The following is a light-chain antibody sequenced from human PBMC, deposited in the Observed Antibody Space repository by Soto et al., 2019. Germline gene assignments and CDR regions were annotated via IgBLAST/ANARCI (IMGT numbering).Light chain of an antibody. CDR1: NIGSKN. Sequence: SYELTQPLSVSVALGQTARITCGGNNIGSKNVHWYQQKPGQAPVLVIYRDNYRPSGIPERFSGSNSGNTATLTISRAQAGDEADYYCQVWDSITAGVFGGGTKVTVL. CDR2: RDN. CDR3: QVWDSITAGV. J-gene: IGLJ3*02. V-gene: IGLV3-9*01.